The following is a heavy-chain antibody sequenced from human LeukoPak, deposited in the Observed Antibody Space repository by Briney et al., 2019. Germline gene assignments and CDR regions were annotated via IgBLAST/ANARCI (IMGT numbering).Heavy chain of an antibody. V-gene: IGHV4-39*01. D-gene: IGHD3-10*01. CDR2: IYYSGST. J-gene: IGHJ6*03. CDR1: GDSISSSNCY. CDR3: ASVRRGFGESSKYYAYYYMGV. Sequence: PSETLSLTCTVSGDSISSSNCYWGWIRQPPGKGLEWIGNIYYSGSTYYNPSLKSRVTISLDTSKNQFSLKLSSVTAADTAVYYCASVRRGFGESSKYYAYYYMGVWGKGTTVTISS.